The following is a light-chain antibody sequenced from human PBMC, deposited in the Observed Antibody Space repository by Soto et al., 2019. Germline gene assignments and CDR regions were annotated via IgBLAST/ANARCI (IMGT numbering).Light chain of an antibody. V-gene: IGKV2-30*01. Sequence: DVVMTQSPLSLPVTLGQPASISCRSSQSLVYSDGNTYLSWFQQRPSQSPRRLMYKVSNRDSGVPTRVSARGFGTAFTLKISRVEAADLGVYYCMQGTHRPLTCGQGTRLEIK. J-gene: IGKJ5*01. CDR1: QSLVYSDGNTY. CDR3: MQGTHRPLT. CDR2: KVS.